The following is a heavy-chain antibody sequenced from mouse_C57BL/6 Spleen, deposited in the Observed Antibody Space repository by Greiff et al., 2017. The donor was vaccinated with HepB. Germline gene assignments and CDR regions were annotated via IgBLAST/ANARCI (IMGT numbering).Heavy chain of an antibody. CDR3: TNIYYYGRYAMDY. J-gene: IGHJ4*01. V-gene: IGHV1-15*01. CDR1: GYTFTDYE. D-gene: IGHD1-1*01. CDR2: IDPETGGT. Sequence: LQESGAELVRPGASVTLSCKASGYTFTDYEMHWVKQTPVHGLEWIGAIDPETGGTAYNQKFKGKAILTADKSSSTAYMELRSLTSEDSAVYYCTNIYYYGRYAMDYWGQGTSVTVSS.